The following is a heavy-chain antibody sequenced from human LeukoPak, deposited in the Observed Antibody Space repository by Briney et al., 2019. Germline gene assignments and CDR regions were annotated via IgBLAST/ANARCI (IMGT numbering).Heavy chain of an antibody. CDR3: ARDFPDGSRNWGFDY. J-gene: IGHJ4*02. CDR1: GFTFSSYS. D-gene: IGHD3-10*01. CDR2: ISSSSSYI. Sequence: GGSLRLSCAASGFTFSSYSMNWVRQAPGKGLEWVSSISSSSSYIYYADSVKGRFTISRDNAKNSLFLQMNNLRPEDTSVYYCARDFPDGSRNWGFDYWGQGIWVTVSP. V-gene: IGHV3-21*01.